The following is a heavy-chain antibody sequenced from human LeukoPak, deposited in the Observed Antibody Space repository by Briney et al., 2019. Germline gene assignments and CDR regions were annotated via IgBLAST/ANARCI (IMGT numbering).Heavy chain of an antibody. V-gene: IGHV4-31*03. CDR3: ARLHYNYYYMDV. CDR2: IFYSGST. D-gene: IGHD1-14*01. CDR1: VDSISSGVSY. J-gene: IGHJ6*03. Sequence: PSETLSLTCTVSVDSISSGVSYWGWIRQRPGKGLEWIAYIFYSGSTYYNPSLKSRVTISVDTSNNHFSLEVRSVTAADTAVYFCARLHYNYYYMDVWGKGTPVTVSS.